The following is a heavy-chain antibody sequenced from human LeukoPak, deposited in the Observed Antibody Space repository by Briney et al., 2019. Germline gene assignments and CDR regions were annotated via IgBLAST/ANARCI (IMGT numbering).Heavy chain of an antibody. CDR2: ISNSSSYI. CDR3: ARDPLITYYYDSSGNHADWFDP. D-gene: IGHD3-22*01. J-gene: IGHJ5*02. V-gene: IGHV3-21*01. Sequence: GGSLRLSCAASGFTFSSYSMNWVRQAPGKGLEGVSSISNSSSYIYYADSVKGRFTISRDNAKNSLYLQMNSLRAEDTAVYYCARDPLITYYYDSSGNHADWFDPWGQGTLVTVSS. CDR1: GFTFSSYS.